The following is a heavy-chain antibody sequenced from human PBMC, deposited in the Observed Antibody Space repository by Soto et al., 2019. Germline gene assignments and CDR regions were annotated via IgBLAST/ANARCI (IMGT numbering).Heavy chain of an antibody. CDR3: AIYPNLLLPGIAVAGPPPSGWVDV. D-gene: IGHD6-19*01. Sequence: EVQLLESGGGLVQPGGSLRLSCAASGFTFSSYAMSWVRQAPGKGLEWVSAISGSGGSTYYADSVKGRFTISRDNSKNTLYLQMNSLRAEDTAVYYCAIYPNLLLPGIAVAGPPPSGWVDVWGKGTTVTVSS. J-gene: IGHJ6*04. CDR1: GFTFSSYA. V-gene: IGHV3-23*01. CDR2: ISGSGGST.